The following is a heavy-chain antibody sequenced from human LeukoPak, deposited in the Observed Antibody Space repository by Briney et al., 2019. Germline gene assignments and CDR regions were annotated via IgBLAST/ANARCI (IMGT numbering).Heavy chain of an antibody. CDR3: ARVLDLGSSSWYYYFDY. V-gene: IGHV4-59*01. J-gene: IGHJ4*02. CDR1: GGSISSYY. D-gene: IGHD6-13*01. CDR2: IYYSGST. Sequence: PSETLSPTCTVSGGSISSYYWSWIRQPPGKGLEWIGYIYYSGSTNYNPSLKSRVTISVDTSKNQFSLKLSSVTAADTAVYYCARVLDLGSSSWYYYFDYWGQGTLVTVSS.